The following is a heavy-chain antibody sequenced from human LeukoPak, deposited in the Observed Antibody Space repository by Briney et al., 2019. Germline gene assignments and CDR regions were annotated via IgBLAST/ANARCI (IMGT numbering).Heavy chain of an antibody. V-gene: IGHV3-7*01. J-gene: IGHJ6*02. CDR1: EFMFSDYW. CDR2: INKDGSDE. Sequence: GGSLRLSCAAYEFMFSDYWMSWVRQAPGKGPEWVASINKDGSDEYYADSVKGRFTVSRDNTKNSLFLQKNNPRVEDTAIYYCATYDNWVAGDVWGQGTTVSVSS. CDR3: ATYDNWVAGDV. D-gene: IGHD1-1*01.